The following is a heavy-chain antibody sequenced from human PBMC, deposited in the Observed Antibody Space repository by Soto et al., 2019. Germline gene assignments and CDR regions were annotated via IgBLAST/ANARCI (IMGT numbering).Heavy chain of an antibody. D-gene: IGHD3-16*01. CDR2: IGRNRGRL. V-gene: IGHV3-9*01. CDR1: GFTFDDYA. CDR3: EKDRDPRETAEGGECMDY. J-gene: IGHJ4*02. Sequence: EVHLVESGGGLVQPGRSLRLSCAASGFTFDDYAMHWVRQTPGKGLEWVSTIGRNRGRLDYGDSVKGRFTNSRDNAKSSLLLQMNSLRTDDAALYYCEKDRDPRETAEGGECMDYWGQRNLVTV.